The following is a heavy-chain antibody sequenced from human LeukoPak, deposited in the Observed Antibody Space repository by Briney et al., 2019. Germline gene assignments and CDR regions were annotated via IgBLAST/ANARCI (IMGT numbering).Heavy chain of an antibody. CDR1: GFTFSSYG. CDR2: IWYDGSNK. V-gene: IGHV3-33*06. Sequence: GGSLRLSCAASGFTFSSYGMHWVRQAPGKGLEWVAVIWYDGSNKYYADSVKGRFTISRDNSKNTLYLQMNSLRAEDTAGYYCAKDSQIAVAGTALDYWGQGTLVTVSS. J-gene: IGHJ4*02. CDR3: AKDSQIAVAGTALDY. D-gene: IGHD6-19*01.